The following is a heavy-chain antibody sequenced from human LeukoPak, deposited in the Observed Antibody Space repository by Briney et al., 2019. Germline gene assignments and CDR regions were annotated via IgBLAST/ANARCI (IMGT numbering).Heavy chain of an antibody. CDR3: AKETRDSGGYQY. CDR2: IIPMYGTA. D-gene: IGHD3-22*01. V-gene: IGHV1-69*13. Sequence: SVKVSCKASGRPFSSYAISWVRQAPGQGLEWMGGIIPMYGTASYAQKFQGKVTITADASRRTAYMELNSLRSEDTAVYYCAKETRDSGGYQYWGQGTLVTVSS. J-gene: IGHJ4*02. CDR1: GRPFSSYA.